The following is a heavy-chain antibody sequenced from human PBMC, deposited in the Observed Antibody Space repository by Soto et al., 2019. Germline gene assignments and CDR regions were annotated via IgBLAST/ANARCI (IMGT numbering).Heavy chain of an antibody. CDR2: IWYDGSNK. J-gene: IGHJ4*02. CDR3: ARETYTAMASRPFDY. CDR1: GFTFSSYG. Sequence: PGGSLRLSCAASGFTFSSYGMHWVRQAPGKGLEWVAVIWYDGSNKYYADSVKGRFTISRDNSKNTLYLQMNSLRAEDTAVYYCARETYTAMASRPFDYWGQGTLVTVSS. V-gene: IGHV3-33*01. D-gene: IGHD5-18*01.